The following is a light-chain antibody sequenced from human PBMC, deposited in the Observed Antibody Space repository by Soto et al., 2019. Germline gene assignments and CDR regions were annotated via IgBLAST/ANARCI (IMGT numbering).Light chain of an antibody. CDR3: QQTYISPLT. Sequence: DIQMTQSPSSLSASVGDRVTITCRASQSISSYLNWYQQRPGEPPKLVIYGASSLQSGVPSRFSGSGSGTDFTLSIGGLQPEDFASYYCQQTYISPLTFGGGTKVDIK. CDR1: QSISSY. J-gene: IGKJ4*01. CDR2: GAS. V-gene: IGKV1-39*01.